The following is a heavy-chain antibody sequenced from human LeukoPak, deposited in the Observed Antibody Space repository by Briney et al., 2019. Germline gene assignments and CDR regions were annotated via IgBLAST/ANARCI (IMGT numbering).Heavy chain of an antibody. D-gene: IGHD1-26*01. J-gene: IGHJ4*02. CDR3: VTLGATNFDY. V-gene: IGHV1-2*02. Sequence: ASVKVSCKASGYTFTGYYMHWVRQAPGQGLEWMGWINPNSGGTNYPQKFQGRVTLTRDTSISTAYMELSRLRSDDTAVYYCVTLGATNFDYWGQGTLVTASS. CDR1: GYTFTGYY. CDR2: INPNSGGT.